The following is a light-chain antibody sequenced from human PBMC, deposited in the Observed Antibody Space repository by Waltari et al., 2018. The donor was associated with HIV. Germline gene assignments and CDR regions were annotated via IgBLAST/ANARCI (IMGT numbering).Light chain of an antibody. CDR2: GNK. CDR3: CSYAGSYTWV. V-gene: IGLV1-40*01. J-gene: IGLJ3*02. CDR1: SSTIGADYD. Sequence: QSMLTQPPSVSGAPGQRVTISCTGSSSTIGADYDVHWYQQIPGTAPKLLISGNKNRPSGVPDRFSASKSGTSASLTISGLQAEDEADYYCCSYAGSYTWVFGGGTKLTVL.